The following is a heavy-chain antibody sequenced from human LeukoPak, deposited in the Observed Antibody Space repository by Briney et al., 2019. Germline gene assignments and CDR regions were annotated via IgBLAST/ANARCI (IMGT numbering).Heavy chain of an antibody. V-gene: IGHV4-30-4*07. CDR2: IYHSGST. D-gene: IGHD3-9*01. CDR3: ARLRLRYFDH. J-gene: IGHJ4*02. CDR1: GASISTGVYS. Sequence: SETLSLTCAVSGASISTGVYSWNWIRQPPGKGLEWIGYIYHSGSTSYNPSLKNRVSISVDTSKNQFSLKLSSVTAADTAVYYCARLRLRYFDHWGQGTLVTVSS.